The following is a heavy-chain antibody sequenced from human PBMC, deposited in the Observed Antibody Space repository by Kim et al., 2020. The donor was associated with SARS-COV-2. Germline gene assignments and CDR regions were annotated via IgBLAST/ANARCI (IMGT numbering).Heavy chain of an antibody. CDR2: ISSSSSTI. Sequence: GGSLRLSCAASGFTFSSYSMNWVRQAPGKGLEWVSYISSSSSTIYYADSAKGRFTISRDNAKNSLYLQMNSLRDEDTAVYYCARDGPAGAGGGCYLPNFDYWGQGTLVTVSS. D-gene: IGHD6-19*01. V-gene: IGHV3-48*02. CDR3: ARDGPAGAGGGCYLPNFDY. CDR1: GFTFSSYS. J-gene: IGHJ4*02.